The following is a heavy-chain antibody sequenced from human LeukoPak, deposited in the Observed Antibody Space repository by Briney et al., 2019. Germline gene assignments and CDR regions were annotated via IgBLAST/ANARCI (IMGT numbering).Heavy chain of an antibody. Sequence: GEPLKISCKGSGYSFTSYWIGWVRQMPGKGLEWMGIIYPGDSDTRYSPSFQGQVTISADKSISTAYLQWSSLQASDTAMYYCARQMVVTAIPGWFDPCGQGTLVTLSS. J-gene: IGHJ5*02. D-gene: IGHD2-21*02. CDR2: IYPGDSDT. CDR3: ARQMVVTAIPGWFDP. V-gene: IGHV5-51*01. CDR1: GYSFTSYW.